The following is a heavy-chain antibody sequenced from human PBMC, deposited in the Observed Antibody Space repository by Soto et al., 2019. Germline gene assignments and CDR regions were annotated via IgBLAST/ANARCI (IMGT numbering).Heavy chain of an antibody. CDR2: ISVYSGHT. Sequence: QVQLVQSGAEVKKPGASVKVSCKASGYNFNNYGISWVRQAPGQGLEWMGWISVYSGHTNYAQKLQGRVTMTTDTSTSTAYMELRSLRSDDTAVYYCARAAAFYDILTGSKPDYWGQGTLVTVSS. J-gene: IGHJ4*02. V-gene: IGHV1-18*01. CDR3: ARAAAFYDILTGSKPDY. D-gene: IGHD3-9*01. CDR1: GYNFNNYG.